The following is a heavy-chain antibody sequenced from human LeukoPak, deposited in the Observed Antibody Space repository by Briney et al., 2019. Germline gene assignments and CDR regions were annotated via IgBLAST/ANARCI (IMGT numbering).Heavy chain of an antibody. Sequence: GGSLRLSCAASGFTFSSYEMNWVRQAPGKGLEWVSYISSSGSTIYYADSVKGRFTISRDNAKNSLYLQMNSLRAEDTAVYYCARDFSSGSYYGDYYFDYWGQGTLVTVSS. V-gene: IGHV3-48*03. CDR3: ARDFSSGSYYGDYYFDY. J-gene: IGHJ4*02. D-gene: IGHD1-26*01. CDR1: GFTFSSYE. CDR2: ISSSGSTI.